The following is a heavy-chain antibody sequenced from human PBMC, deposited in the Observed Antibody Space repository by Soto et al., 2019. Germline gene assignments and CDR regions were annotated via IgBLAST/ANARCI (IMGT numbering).Heavy chain of an antibody. Sequence: GGSLRLSFAASGFTFSSYSMNWVRQAPGKGLEWASYISSISSTIYYADSVKGRFTISRDNAKNSLYLQMNSLRDEDTVVYYCAIDDVRDSHHYYGMDVWGQGTTVTVSS. CDR2: ISSISSTI. V-gene: IGHV3-48*02. CDR3: AIDDVRDSHHYYGMDV. D-gene: IGHD2-15*01. CDR1: GFTFSSYS. J-gene: IGHJ6*02.